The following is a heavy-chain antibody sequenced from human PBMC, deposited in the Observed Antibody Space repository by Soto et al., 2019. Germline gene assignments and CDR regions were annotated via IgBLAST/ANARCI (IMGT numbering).Heavy chain of an antibody. CDR3: ARSLRRKLLWSSRYMDV. CDR1: GGSISSFY. D-gene: IGHD3-10*01. J-gene: IGHJ6*03. Sequence: FEILSLTCTIAGGSISSFYWTWIRQTQGMGLEWIGYFYYSGSTNYNPSLTSRVTMSVDTSKNQFSLKLTSVTAADTAVYYCARSLRRKLLWSSRYMDVWGKGTTVTVSS. CDR2: FYYSGST. V-gene: IGHV4-59*08.